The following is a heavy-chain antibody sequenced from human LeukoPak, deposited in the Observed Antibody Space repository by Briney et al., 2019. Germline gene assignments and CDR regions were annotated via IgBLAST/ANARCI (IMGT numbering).Heavy chain of an antibody. Sequence: SETLSLTCTVSGVSISSYYWSWIRQPPGKGLEWIGYIYYSGSTNYNPSLKSRVTISVDTSKNQFSLKLSSVTAADTAVYYCARVLHGDLEMYFDYWGQGTLVTVSS. D-gene: IGHD4-17*01. J-gene: IGHJ4*02. V-gene: IGHV4-59*01. CDR1: GVSISSYY. CDR3: ARVLHGDLEMYFDY. CDR2: IYYSGST.